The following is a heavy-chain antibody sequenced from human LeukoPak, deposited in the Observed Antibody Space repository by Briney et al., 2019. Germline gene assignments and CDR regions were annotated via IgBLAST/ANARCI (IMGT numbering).Heavy chain of an antibody. Sequence: GGSLRLSCAASGFTFSRYGMHWVRQAPGKGLEWLAVISYDGTDKYYADSVKGRFTISRDTSKNTLYLQMNTLRVEDTAVYYCAKAWPAAGTFDSWGQGSLVTVSS. J-gene: IGHJ4*02. D-gene: IGHD6-13*01. V-gene: IGHV3-33*06. CDR2: ISYDGTDK. CDR1: GFTFSRYG. CDR3: AKAWPAAGTFDS.